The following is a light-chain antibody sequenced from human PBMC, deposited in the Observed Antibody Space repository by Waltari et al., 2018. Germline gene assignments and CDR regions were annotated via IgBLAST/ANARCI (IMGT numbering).Light chain of an antibody. Sequence: DIVLTQTPLSLPVTPGEPASISCRSRQSLLYSDGNTYLYWYLQKPGQPPRLLIYRVSNRFSGVSDRFSGSGSGTDFTLKISRVKAEDVGVYYCMQALQTPLTFGGGTKVEIK. CDR2: RVS. J-gene: IGKJ4*01. CDR3: MQALQTPLT. V-gene: IGKV2-29*02. CDR1: QSLLYSDGNTY.